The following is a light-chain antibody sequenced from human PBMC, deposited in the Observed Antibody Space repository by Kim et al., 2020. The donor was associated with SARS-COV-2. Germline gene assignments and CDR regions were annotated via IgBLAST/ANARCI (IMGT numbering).Light chain of an antibody. J-gene: IGKJ4*01. Sequence: GSGGDRGNIALRESQGIGRWVAWYQQRTGQAPKLLIYGASNLQSGIPSRVSGNGSETDFSLSISSLQPEDLATYYCQKTNTFPLTFGGGTKLEI. V-gene: IGKV1-12*01. CDR2: GAS. CDR3: QKTNTFPLT. CDR1: QGIGRW.